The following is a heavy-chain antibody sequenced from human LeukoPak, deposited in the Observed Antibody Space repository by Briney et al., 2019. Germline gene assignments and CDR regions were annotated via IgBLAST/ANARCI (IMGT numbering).Heavy chain of an antibody. CDR1: GFTFSSSD. Sequence: GGSLRLSCAASGFTFSSSDVHWLRQAPGKGLEWVAFIRSDGSDKYYGDSVKGRVTISRDNSKNTLDLQMKSLRGEDTAVYYCAKAVGASRPFDYWGQGTLDTVSS. CDR3: AKAVGASRPFDY. J-gene: IGHJ4*02. V-gene: IGHV3-30*02. CDR2: IRSDGSDK. D-gene: IGHD1-26*01.